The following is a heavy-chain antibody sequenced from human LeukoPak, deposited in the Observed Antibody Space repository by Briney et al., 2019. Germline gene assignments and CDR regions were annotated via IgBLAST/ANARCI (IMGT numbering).Heavy chain of an antibody. CDR1: GGSISSYY. D-gene: IGHD2-15*01. CDR2: IYYSGST. V-gene: IGHV4-59*01. CDR3: ARAYCSGGSCYDY. Sequence: SETLSLTCTVSGGSISSYYWSWIRQPPGKGLEWIGYIYYSGSTNYNPSLKSRVTISVDTSRNQFSLKLSSVTAADTAVYYCARAYCSGGSCYDYWGQGTLVTVSS. J-gene: IGHJ4*02.